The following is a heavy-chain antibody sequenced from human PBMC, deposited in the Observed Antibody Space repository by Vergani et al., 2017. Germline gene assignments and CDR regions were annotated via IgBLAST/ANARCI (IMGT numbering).Heavy chain of an antibody. D-gene: IGHD3-22*01. V-gene: IGHV2-70*15. CDR3: ARILYYYDSSGAFDY. J-gene: IGHJ4*02. Sequence: QVTLRESGPALVKPTQTLTLTCTFSGFSLSTSGMCVSWLRQPPGKALEWLERIDWDDDTYYSTSLKTRLTISKDTSKNQVVLTMTNMDPVDTATYYCARILYYYDSSGAFDYWGQGTLVTVSS. CDR1: GFSLSTSGMC. CDR2: IDWDDDT.